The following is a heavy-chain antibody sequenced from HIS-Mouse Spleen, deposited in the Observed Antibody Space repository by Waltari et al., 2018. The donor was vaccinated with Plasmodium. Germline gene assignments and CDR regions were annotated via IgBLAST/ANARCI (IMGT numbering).Heavy chain of an antibody. J-gene: IGHJ2*01. CDR2: IISRSSYI. CDR3: AREDILTGYYNDYWYFDL. V-gene: IGHV3-21*01. Sequence: EVQLVESGGGLVKPGGSLRLSCAASGFTFCSYSMNWVRQAPGTGLGWFASIISRSSYIYYADSVKGLFTISRDNAKNSLYLQMNSLRAEDTAVYYCAREDILTGYYNDYWYFDLWGRGTLVTVSS. D-gene: IGHD3-9*01. CDR1: GFTFCSYS.